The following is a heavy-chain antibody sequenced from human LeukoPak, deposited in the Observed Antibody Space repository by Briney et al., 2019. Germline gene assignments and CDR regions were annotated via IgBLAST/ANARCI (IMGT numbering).Heavy chain of an antibody. CDR3: TRVGYIDEGIDY. CDR2: ISPTGSTT. D-gene: IGHD5-24*01. CDR1: GFSFSGHW. Sequence: GGSLRLSCTASGFSFSGHWMHWARQLPGKGLVWVSRISPTGSTTSYADSVKGRFTVSRDNAKSTLYLQVNNLRAEDTAVYYCTRVGYIDEGIDYWGQGTLVTVSS. V-gene: IGHV3-74*01. J-gene: IGHJ4*02.